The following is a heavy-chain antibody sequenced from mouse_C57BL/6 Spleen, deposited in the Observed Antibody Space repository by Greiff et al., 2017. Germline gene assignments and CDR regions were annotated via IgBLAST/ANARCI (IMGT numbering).Heavy chain of an antibody. J-gene: IGHJ4*01. CDR3: ARADYGSSPEDAMDC. D-gene: IGHD1-1*01. CDR1: GFTFSSYA. V-gene: IGHV5-4*01. CDR2: ISDGGSYT. Sequence: EVQLVESGGGLVKPGGSLKLSCAASGFTFSSYAMSWVRQTPEKRLEWVATISDGGSYTYYPDNVKGRFTISRDNAKNNLYLQMSHLKSEDTAMYDCARADYGSSPEDAMDCWGQGTSVTVAS.